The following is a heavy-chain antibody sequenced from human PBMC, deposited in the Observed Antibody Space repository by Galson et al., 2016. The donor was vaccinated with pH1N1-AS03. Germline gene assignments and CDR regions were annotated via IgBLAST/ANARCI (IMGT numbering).Heavy chain of an antibody. V-gene: IGHV4-39*07. Sequence: ETLSLTCSVSGASISSFSYYWGWIRQPPGQGLEWIGSIYYTASTYYNPSLKSRVTMSVDTSNNQFSLRVSSVTAADTAVYYYARHRGFDKNDAFDMWGQGTMVIVSS. CDR3: ARHRGFDKNDAFDM. CDR2: IYYTAST. CDR1: GASISSFSYY. J-gene: IGHJ3*02. D-gene: IGHD3-10*01.